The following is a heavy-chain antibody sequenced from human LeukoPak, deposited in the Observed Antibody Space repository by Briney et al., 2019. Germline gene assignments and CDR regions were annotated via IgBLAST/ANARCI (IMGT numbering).Heavy chain of an antibody. J-gene: IGHJ4*02. Sequence: PSETLSLTCTVSGGSISSYYWGWIRQPPGKGLEWIGTIYYNGSTYYNPSLKSRVTISVDTSKNQFSLKLSSVTAADTAVYYCAKILSSGYYPDYWGQGTLVTVSS. CDR3: AKILSSGYYPDY. CDR1: GGSISSYY. V-gene: IGHV4-39*07. D-gene: IGHD3-22*01. CDR2: IYYNGST.